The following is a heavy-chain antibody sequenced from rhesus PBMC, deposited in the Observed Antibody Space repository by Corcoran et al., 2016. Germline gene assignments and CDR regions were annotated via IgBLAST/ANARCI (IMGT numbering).Heavy chain of an antibody. CDR3: TSGNYFDY. CDR1: GFTFSDYA. D-gene: IGHD2-21*01. CDR2: IRSKAYSGTA. J-gene: IGHJ4*01. V-gene: IGHV3-153*01. Sequence: EVQLVESGGGLVQPGGSLRLSCAASGFTFSDYAMDWVRQAPGKGREGVGCIRSKAYSGTAEYAASVKGRFNISRDDSKNTAYLQMSSLKTEDTAVYYCTSGNYFDYWGQGVLVTVSS.